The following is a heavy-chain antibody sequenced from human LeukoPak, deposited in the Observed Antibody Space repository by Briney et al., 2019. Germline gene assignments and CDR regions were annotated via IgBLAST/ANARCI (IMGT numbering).Heavy chain of an antibody. J-gene: IGHJ4*02. Sequence: ASVKVSCKASGGTFSSYAISWVRQAPGQGLEWMGGIIPIFGTANYAQKFQGRVTITTDESTSTAYMELSSLRSEDTAVYYCASGGTILGVVINLPHPLGYWGQGTLVTVSS. CDR1: GGTFSSYA. CDR3: ASGGTILGVVINLPHPLGY. CDR2: IIPIFGTA. D-gene: IGHD3-3*01. V-gene: IGHV1-69*05.